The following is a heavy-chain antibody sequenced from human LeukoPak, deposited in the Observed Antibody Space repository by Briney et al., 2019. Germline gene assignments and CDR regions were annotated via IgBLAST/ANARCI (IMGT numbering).Heavy chain of an antibody. Sequence: GGSRRLSCAASGFTFSTHAMTWVRQAPGKGLEWVSSVDSSGDYTFYADSAKGRFTISRDNSKDTLYLQLSGLRAEDTAIYYCGKEFSSGWFFWGQGTLGSVSS. CDR2: VDSSGDYT. CDR3: GKEFSSGWFF. CDR1: GFTFSTHA. J-gene: IGHJ4*02. D-gene: IGHD6-13*01. V-gene: IGHV3-23*01.